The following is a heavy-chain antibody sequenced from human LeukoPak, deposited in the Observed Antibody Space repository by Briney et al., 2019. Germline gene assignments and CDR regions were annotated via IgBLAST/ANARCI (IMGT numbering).Heavy chain of an antibody. CDR1: GFTFSSYT. CDR3: AKGDCGGPRCSSAEYH. V-gene: IGHV3-23*01. J-gene: IGHJ4*02. D-gene: IGHD2-2*01. CDR2: ISGSGSST. Sequence: PGGSLRLSCAASGFTFSSYTMSWVRQAPGKGPEGGSTISGSGSSTYYADSVKGRFAISRDNSRNTLYLQMNILRVEDTAVYYCAKGDCGGPRCSSAEYHWGRGTLDRVSS.